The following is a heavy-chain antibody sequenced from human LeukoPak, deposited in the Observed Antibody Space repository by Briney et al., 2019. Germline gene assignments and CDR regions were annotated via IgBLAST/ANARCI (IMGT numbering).Heavy chain of an antibody. CDR3: ARVQFNYYDSSGYGFDAFDI. CDR1: GYTFTSYD. CDR2: MNPNSGNT. Sequence: ASVKVSCKASGYTFTSYDINWVRQATGQGLEWMGWMNPNSGNTGYAQKFQGRVTITRNTSISTAYMELSSLRSEDTAVYYCARVQFNYYDSSGYGFDAFDIWGQGTMVTVSS. D-gene: IGHD3-22*01. J-gene: IGHJ3*02. V-gene: IGHV1-8*03.